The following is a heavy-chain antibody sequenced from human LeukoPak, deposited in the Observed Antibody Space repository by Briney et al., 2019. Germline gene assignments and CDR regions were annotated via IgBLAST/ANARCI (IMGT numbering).Heavy chain of an antibody. CDR2: ISSSSSII. J-gene: IGHJ4*02. V-gene: IGHV3-48*01. CDR1: GFTFSSNS. Sequence: GGSLRLSCAASGFTFSSNSTNWVRKAPGQGLERVSYISSSSSIIYYADSVKSRFTISRDNANNSLYLQMNSLRAEDTAVYYCARGIAEIDYWGQGTLVTVSS. D-gene: IGHD1-14*01. CDR3: ARGIAEIDY.